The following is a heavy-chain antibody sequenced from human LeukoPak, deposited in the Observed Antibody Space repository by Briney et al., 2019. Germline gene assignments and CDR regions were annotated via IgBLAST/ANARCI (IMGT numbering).Heavy chain of an antibody. J-gene: IGHJ4*02. D-gene: IGHD1-26*01. Sequence: GASVKVSCKASGYTFTSYDINWVRQATGQGLEWMGWMNPNSGNTGYAQKFQGRVTMTRNTSISTAYMELSRLRSDDTAVYYCARPLKKWEPFDYWGQGTLVTVSS. CDR1: GYTFTSYD. V-gene: IGHV1-8*01. CDR3: ARPLKKWEPFDY. CDR2: MNPNSGNT.